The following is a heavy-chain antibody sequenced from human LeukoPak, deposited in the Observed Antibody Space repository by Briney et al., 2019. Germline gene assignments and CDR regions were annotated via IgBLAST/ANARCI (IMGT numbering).Heavy chain of an antibody. CDR1: GGTFSSYA. J-gene: IGHJ4*02. CDR2: ISAYNGNT. D-gene: IGHD6-6*01. Sequence: ASVKVSCKASGGTFSSYAISWVRQAPGQGLEWMGWISAYNGNTNYAQKLQGRVTMTTDTSTSTAYMELRSLRSDDTAVYYCARSEYSNPFDYWGQGTLVTVSS. V-gene: IGHV1-18*01. CDR3: ARSEYSNPFDY.